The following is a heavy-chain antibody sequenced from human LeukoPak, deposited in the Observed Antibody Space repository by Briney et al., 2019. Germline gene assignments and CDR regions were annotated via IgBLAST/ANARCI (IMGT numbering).Heavy chain of an antibody. D-gene: IGHD6-19*01. CDR2: VTSSSSYI. CDR1: GFIFSTYS. Sequence: PGGSLRLSCAASGFIFSTYSMNWVRQAPGKGLEWVSSVTSSSSYIYYADSVKGRFTISRDNAKNSLYLQMNSPRAEDTAVYYCARVAGTGYFDYWGQGIQVTVSS. J-gene: IGHJ4*02. V-gene: IGHV3-21*01. CDR3: ARVAGTGYFDY.